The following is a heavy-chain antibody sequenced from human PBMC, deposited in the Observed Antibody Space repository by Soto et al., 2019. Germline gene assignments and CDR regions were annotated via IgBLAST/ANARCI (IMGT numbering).Heavy chain of an antibody. CDR1: NGSINSAIYY. V-gene: IGHV4-39*01. J-gene: IGHJ5*02. Sequence: TCTVSNGSINSAIYYWGWIRQPPGKGLEWIGSIYHSGSTYYNPSLQGRVTISVDTSKNQFSLKLSSVTAADTAVYFCAGRSSLASVQVYFGEISNYNWFDPWGQGTLVTVSS. CDR3: AGRSSLASVQVYFGEISNYNWFDP. CDR2: IYHSGST. D-gene: IGHD3-10*01.